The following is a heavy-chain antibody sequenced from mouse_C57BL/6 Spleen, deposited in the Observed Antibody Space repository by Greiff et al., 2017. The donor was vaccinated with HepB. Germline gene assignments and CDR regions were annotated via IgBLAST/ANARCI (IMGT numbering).Heavy chain of an antibody. D-gene: IGHD1-1*01. V-gene: IGHV1-81*01. CDR1: GYTFTSYG. J-gene: IGHJ1*03. CDR2: IYPRSGNT. Sequence: VQLKESGAELARPGASVKLSCKASGYTFTSYGISWVKQRTGQGLEWIGEIYPRSGNTYYNEKFKGKATLTADKSSSTAYMELRSLTSEDSAVYFCAKVTTVVYFDVWGTGTTVTVSS. CDR3: AKVTTVVYFDV.